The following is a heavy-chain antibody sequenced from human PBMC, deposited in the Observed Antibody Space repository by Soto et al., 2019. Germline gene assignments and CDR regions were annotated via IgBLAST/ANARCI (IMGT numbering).Heavy chain of an antibody. J-gene: IGHJ5*02. Sequence: SETLSLTCTVSGGSVSSGSYHWSWIRQPPGKGLEWIGYIYYTGSTNYNPSLKSRVTISVDTSKNQFSLRLTSVTAADTAVYFCARGLGGGSYSSWFDPWGQGNRVTVSS. CDR1: GGSVSSGSYH. D-gene: IGHD1-26*01. CDR3: ARGLGGGSYSSWFDP. V-gene: IGHV4-61*01. CDR2: IYYTGST.